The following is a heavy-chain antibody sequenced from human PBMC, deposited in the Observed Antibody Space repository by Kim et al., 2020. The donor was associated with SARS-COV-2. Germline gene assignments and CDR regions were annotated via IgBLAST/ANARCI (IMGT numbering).Heavy chain of an antibody. CDR3: ARGRASMITFGGVIVIPSYFDY. CDR1: GGSISSGDYY. CDR2: IYYSGST. V-gene: IGHV4-30-4*01. D-gene: IGHD3-16*02. Sequence: SETLSLTCTVSGGSISSGDYYWSWIRQPPGKGLEWIGYIYYSGSTYYNPSLKSRVTISVDTSKNQFSLKLSSVTAADTAVYYCARGRASMITFGGVIVIPSYFDYWGQGTLVTVSS. J-gene: IGHJ4*02.